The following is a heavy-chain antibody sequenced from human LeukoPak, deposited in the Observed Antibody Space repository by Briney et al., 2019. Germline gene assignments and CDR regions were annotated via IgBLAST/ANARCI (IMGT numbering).Heavy chain of an antibody. Sequence: GGSLRLSCTASGFTFGDYAMSWFRQAPGKGLEWVGFIRSKAYGGPTEYAASVKGRFTISRDDSKSIAYLQMNGLKTEDTAVYYCTRKEYYDGSGYPYYFDYWGQGTLVTVSS. CDR1: GFTFGDYA. V-gene: IGHV3-49*03. CDR2: IRSKAYGGPT. J-gene: IGHJ4*02. D-gene: IGHD3-22*01. CDR3: TRKEYYDGSGYPYYFDY.